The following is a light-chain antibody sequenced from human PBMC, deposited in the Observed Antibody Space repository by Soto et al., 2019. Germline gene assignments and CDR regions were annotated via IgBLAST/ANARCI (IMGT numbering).Light chain of an antibody. J-gene: IGLJ1*01. CDR3: SSYTSSSTGV. Sequence: QSALTQPASVSGSPGPSITISCTGTSSDVGGYNYVSWYQQHPGKAPKLMIYEVSNRPSGVSNRFSGSKSGNTASLTISGLQAEDEADYYCSSYTSSSTGVFGTGTKVTV. V-gene: IGLV2-14*01. CDR1: SSDVGGYNY. CDR2: EVS.